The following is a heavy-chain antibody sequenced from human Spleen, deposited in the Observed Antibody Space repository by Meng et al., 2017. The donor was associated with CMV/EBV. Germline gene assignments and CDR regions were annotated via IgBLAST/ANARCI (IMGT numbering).Heavy chain of an antibody. D-gene: IGHD6-19*01. J-gene: IGHJ4*02. Sequence: SETLSLTCTVSGGLITTNYYWAWIRQPPGKGLEYIGSIYYTGMSYDNPSLKSRVTIALDTSKNQLSLKLTSATAADTAVYYCARDLGGSSGWYLDYWGQGTLVTVSS. CDR3: ARDLGGSSGWYLDY. CDR1: GGLITTNYY. CDR2: IYYTGMS. V-gene: IGHV4-39*07.